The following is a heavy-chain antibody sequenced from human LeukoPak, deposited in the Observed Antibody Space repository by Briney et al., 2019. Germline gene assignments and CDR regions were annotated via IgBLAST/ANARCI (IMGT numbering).Heavy chain of an antibody. CDR3: TSDTMVRGVISVY. D-gene: IGHD3-10*01. J-gene: IGHJ4*02. CDR1: GFTFSGSA. CDR2: IRSKANSYAT. V-gene: IGHV3-73*01. Sequence: LPGGSLKLSCAASGFTFSGSAMHWVRQASGKGLEWVGRIRSKANSYATAYAASVKGRFTISRDDSKNTAYLQMNSLKTEDTAVYYCTSDTMVRGVISVYWGQGTLVTVSS.